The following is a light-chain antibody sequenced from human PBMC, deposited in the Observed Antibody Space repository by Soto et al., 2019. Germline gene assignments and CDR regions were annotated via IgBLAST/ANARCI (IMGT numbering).Light chain of an antibody. CDR3: HQRQSWPRT. Sequence: ETVMTHSPVTLSVSPWERATLSFSASQSVSSSLAWYQQKPGQAPRLLIYGASTRATGIPARFSASGSGTDFTLTISDVQPEDFALYYCHQRQSWPRTFGQGTKVDIK. V-gene: IGKV3-15*01. J-gene: IGKJ1*01. CDR2: GAS. CDR1: QSVSSS.